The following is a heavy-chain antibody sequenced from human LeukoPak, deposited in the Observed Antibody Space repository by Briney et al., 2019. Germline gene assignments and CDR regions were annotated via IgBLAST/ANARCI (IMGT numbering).Heavy chain of an antibody. CDR3: TTEAYYYDSSGCFDY. D-gene: IGHD3-22*01. J-gene: IGHJ4*02. Sequence: GGSLRLSCAASGFTFSNAWMSWVRQAPGKGLEWVGRVKSKTDGGTTDYAAPVKGRFTISRDDSKNTLYLQMNSLKTEDTAVYYCTTEAYYYDSSGCFDYWGQGTLVTVSS. CDR1: GFTFSNAW. V-gene: IGHV3-15*01. CDR2: VKSKTDGGTT.